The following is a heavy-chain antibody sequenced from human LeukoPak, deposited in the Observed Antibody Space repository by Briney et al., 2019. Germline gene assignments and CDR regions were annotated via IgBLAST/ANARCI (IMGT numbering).Heavy chain of an antibody. CDR2: INHSGST. Sequence: SETLSLTCAVYGGSFSGYYWSWIRQPPGKGLEWIGEINHSGSTNYNPSLKSRVTISVDTSKNQFSLKLSSVTAADTAVYYCAIRSQVVAASWFDPWGQGTLVTVSS. CDR1: GGSFSGYY. D-gene: IGHD2-15*01. V-gene: IGHV4-34*01. J-gene: IGHJ5*02. CDR3: AIRSQVVAASWFDP.